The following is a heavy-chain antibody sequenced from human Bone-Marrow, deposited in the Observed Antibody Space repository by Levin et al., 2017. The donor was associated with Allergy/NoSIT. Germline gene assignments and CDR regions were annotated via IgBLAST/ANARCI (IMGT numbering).Heavy chain of an antibody. D-gene: IGHD1-26*01. CDR2: ISYDGRAK. V-gene: IGHV3-30*03. CDR1: GFTLSRYG. CDR3: ARGTYGSFDY. Sequence: GGSLRLSCAASGFTLSRYGMHWVRQAPGKGLEWVAAISYDGRAKYYPDSVKGRFTISRDNSKSTLYLQMNSLRADDTALYYCARGTYGSFDYWGQGTLVTVSS. J-gene: IGHJ4*02.